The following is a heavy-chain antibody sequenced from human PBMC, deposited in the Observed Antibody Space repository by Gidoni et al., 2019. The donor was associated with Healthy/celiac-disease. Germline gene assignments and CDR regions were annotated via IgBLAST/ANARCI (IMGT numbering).Heavy chain of an antibody. J-gene: IGHJ4*01. CDR3: AGGPRIAAAVYYFDC. D-gene: IGHD6-13*01. CDR1: AYAVTGYS. CDR2: IHPNSGGT. Sequence: QAQQVQSGAEAKKPGASVKVTSKAPAYAVTGYSMHWGRQAPGQGLEWMGRIHPNSGGTNYAQKFQGRVTMTRDTSISTAYMELSRLRSDDTAVYNCAGGPRIAAAVYYFDCWGQGALVTVSS. V-gene: IGHV1-2*06.